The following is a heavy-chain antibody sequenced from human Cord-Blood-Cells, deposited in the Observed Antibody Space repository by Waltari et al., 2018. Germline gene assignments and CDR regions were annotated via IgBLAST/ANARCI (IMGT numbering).Heavy chain of an antibody. CDR1: GGSISSSSYY. V-gene: IGHV4-39*01. D-gene: IGHD7-27*01. J-gene: IGHJ4*02. CDR2: IYYSGST. Sequence: QLQLQESGPGLVKPSETLSLTCTVSGGSISSSSYYWGWIRQPPGKGLEWIGSIYYSGSTYYNPSLKSRVTISVDTSKNKFSLKLSSVTAADTAVYYCARQGGLGIKYYFDYWGQGTLVTVSS. CDR3: ARQGGLGIKYYFDY.